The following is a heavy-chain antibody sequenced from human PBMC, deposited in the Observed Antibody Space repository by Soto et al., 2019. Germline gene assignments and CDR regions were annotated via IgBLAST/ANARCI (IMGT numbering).Heavy chain of an antibody. CDR2: IVVGSGNT. V-gene: IGHV1-58*02. CDR3: AAEGTVTTGMDV. CDR1: GYTFTSSA. J-gene: IGHJ6*02. Sequence: ASVKVSCKASGYTFTSSAMQWVRQARGQRLEWIGWIVVGSGNTNYAQKFQERVTITRDMSTSTAYMELSSLRSEDTAEYYCAAEGTVTTGMDVWGQGTTVTVSS. D-gene: IGHD4-17*01.